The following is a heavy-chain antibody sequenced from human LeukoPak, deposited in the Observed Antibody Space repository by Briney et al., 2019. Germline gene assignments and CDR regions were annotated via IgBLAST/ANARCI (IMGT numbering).Heavy chain of an antibody. CDR3: ARGTGIEYYFDY. CDR2: IYSGGST. Sequence: GGSLRLSCAASGFTASSNYMSWVRQAPGKGLEWVSVIYSGGSTYYADSVKGRFTISRDNSKNTLYLKMNSLRAEDTAVYYCARGTGIEYYFDYWGQGTLVTVSS. CDR1: GFTASSNY. D-gene: IGHD5-12*01. J-gene: IGHJ4*02. V-gene: IGHV3-66*01.